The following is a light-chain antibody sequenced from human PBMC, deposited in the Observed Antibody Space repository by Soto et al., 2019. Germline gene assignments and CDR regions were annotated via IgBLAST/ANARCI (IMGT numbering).Light chain of an antibody. V-gene: IGKV3-20*01. CDR3: QQYGSSQS. CDR2: GAS. CDR1: QSVSFSY. Sequence: EIVLTQSPGTLSLSPGERATLSCRASQSVSFSYLAWYQQKPGQAPRLLIYGASSRATGIPDSFSGSGSGTDFTLTISRLEPEDFAVYYCQQYGSSQSFGQGTKVEIK. J-gene: IGKJ1*01.